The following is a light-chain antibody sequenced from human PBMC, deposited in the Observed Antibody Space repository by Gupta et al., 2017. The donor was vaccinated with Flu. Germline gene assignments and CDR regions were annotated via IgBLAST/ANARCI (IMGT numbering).Light chain of an antibody. CDR3: QKYNSAPLT. CDR2: AAS. Sequence: DIQMPQSTSTLSASVVDRVTITCRASQGISNYLAWYQQKPGKVPKLLIYAASTLQSGVPSRFSGSGSGTDFTLTISSLQPEDVATYYCQKYNSAPLTFGQGTKVEIK. V-gene: IGKV1-27*01. J-gene: IGKJ1*01. CDR1: QGISNY.